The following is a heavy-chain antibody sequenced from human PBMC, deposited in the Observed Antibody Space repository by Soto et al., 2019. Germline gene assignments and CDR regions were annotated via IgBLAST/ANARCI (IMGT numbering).Heavy chain of an antibody. D-gene: IGHD3-22*01. V-gene: IGHV3-30-3*01. J-gene: IGHJ6*02. CDR2: ISYDGSNK. Sequence: SLRLSCAASGFTFSSYAMHWVRQAPGKGLEWVAVISYDGSNKYYADSVRGRFTISRDNSKNTLYLQMNSLRAEDTAVYYCARVPMIVLVSRSGTDVWG. CDR3: ARVPMIVLVSRSGTDV. CDR1: GFTFSSYA.